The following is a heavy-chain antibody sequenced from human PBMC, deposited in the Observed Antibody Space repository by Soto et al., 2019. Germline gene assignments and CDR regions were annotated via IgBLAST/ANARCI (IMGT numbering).Heavy chain of an antibody. V-gene: IGHV3-13*01. J-gene: IGHJ4*02. CDR3: ARVSGGSELDY. Sequence: GGSLRLSCAASGFTFSSYDMHWVRQATGKGLEWVSAIGTAGDTYYPGSVKGRFTISRENAKNSLYLQMNSLRAEDTAVYYCARVSGGSELDYWGQGTLVTVSS. D-gene: IGHD3-10*01. CDR2: IGTAGDT. CDR1: GFTFSSYD.